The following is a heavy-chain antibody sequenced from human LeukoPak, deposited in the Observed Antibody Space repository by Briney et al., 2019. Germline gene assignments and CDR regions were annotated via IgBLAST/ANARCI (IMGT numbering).Heavy chain of an antibody. J-gene: IGHJ6*03. CDR3: ARDPLTLYDYYMDV. CDR1: GFTFSSYS. CDR2: ISSSSSTI. Sequence: PGGSLRLSCAASGFTFSSYSMNWVRQAPGKGLEWVSYISSSSSTIYYADSVKGRFTISRDNAKNSLYLQMNSLRAEDTAVYYCARDPLTLYDYYMDVWGKGTTVTVSS. V-gene: IGHV3-48*01. D-gene: IGHD3-9*01.